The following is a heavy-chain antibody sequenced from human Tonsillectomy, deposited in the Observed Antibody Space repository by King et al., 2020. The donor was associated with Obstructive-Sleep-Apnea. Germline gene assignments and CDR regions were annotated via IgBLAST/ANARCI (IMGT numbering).Heavy chain of an antibody. V-gene: IGHV3-21*01. CDR2: ISSSSDYI. CDR3: AGPPVATIRHYGMDV. D-gene: IGHD5-12*01. J-gene: IGHJ6*02. CDR1: GFTFSVYS. Sequence: VQLVESGGGLVKPGGSLRLSCAASGFTFSVYSMSWVRQAPGMGLEWVSSISSSSDYIYYADSVKGRFTISRDKAKNSLYLQMNSLRAEDTAVYFCAGPPVATIRHYGMDVWGQGTTVTVSS.